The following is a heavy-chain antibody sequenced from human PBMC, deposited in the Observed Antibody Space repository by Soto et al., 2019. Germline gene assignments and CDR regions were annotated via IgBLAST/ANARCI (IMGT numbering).Heavy chain of an antibody. D-gene: IGHD3-22*01. J-gene: IGHJ4*02. Sequence: PSETLSLTCTVSGGSISGYYWSWIRQPPGNGLELIGYIYYSGSTGYNPSLRRRLTISEDTSKNQFSLRLTSVTAADTAVYYCAREDSSGYKFFDCWGQGTLVTVSS. CDR1: GGSISGYY. CDR2: IYYSGST. V-gene: IGHV4-59*01. CDR3: AREDSSGYKFFDC.